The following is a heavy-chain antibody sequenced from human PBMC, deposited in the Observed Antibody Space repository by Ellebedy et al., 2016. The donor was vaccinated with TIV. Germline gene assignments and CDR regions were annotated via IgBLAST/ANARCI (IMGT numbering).Heavy chain of an antibody. J-gene: IGHJ3*02. Sequence: GGSLRLSXAASGFTFADYAMHWVRQAPGKGLEWVSGISWNSGSIGYADSVKGRFTISRDNSMNTLYLQMNSLRAEDTAVYCCARDSRFPDDVFDIWGQGTMVTVSS. D-gene: IGHD3-3*01. V-gene: IGHV3-9*01. CDR3: ARDSRFPDDVFDI. CDR2: ISWNSGSI. CDR1: GFTFADYA.